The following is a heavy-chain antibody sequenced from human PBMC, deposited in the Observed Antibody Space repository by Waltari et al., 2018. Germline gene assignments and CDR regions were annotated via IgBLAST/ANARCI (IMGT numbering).Heavy chain of an antibody. J-gene: IGHJ4*02. D-gene: IGHD5-12*01. CDR3: ARGRIEMATIGSYYFDY. CDR1: GGTFSSYT. V-gene: IGHV1-69*02. CDR2: IIPNLGIA. Sequence: QVQLVQSGAEVKKPGSSVKVSCKASGGTFSSYTISWVRQAPGQGLEWMGRIIPNLGIANYAQKFQGRVTITADKSTSTAYMELSSLRSEDTAVYYCARGRIEMATIGSYYFDYWGQGTLVTVSS.